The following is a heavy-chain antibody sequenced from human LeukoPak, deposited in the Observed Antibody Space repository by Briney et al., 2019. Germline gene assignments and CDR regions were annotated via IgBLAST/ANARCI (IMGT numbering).Heavy chain of an antibody. CDR3: GGIAAAGTVDYYYMDV. CDR2: ISYDGSNK. CDR1: GFTFSSYA. Sequence: GGSLRLSCAASGFTFSSYAMHWVRQAPGKGLEWVAVISYDGSNKYYADSVKGRFTISRDNSKNTLYLQMNSLIAEDTAVYYCGGIAAAGTVDYYYMDVWGKGTTVTVSS. J-gene: IGHJ6*03. V-gene: IGHV3-30-3*01. D-gene: IGHD6-13*01.